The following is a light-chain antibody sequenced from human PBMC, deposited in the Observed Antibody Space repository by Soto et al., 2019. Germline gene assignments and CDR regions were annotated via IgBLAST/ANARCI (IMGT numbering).Light chain of an antibody. CDR3: QQYNNWPPFT. CDR2: GAS. Sequence: EIVMTQSPATLSVSPGEGATLSCRASQSINSNLAWYQQKPGQAPRLLIYGASTRATGIPARFSGSGSGTEFTLTISSLQSEDFAVYYCQQYNNWPPFTFGPGTKVDFK. CDR1: QSINSN. J-gene: IGKJ3*01. V-gene: IGKV3-15*01.